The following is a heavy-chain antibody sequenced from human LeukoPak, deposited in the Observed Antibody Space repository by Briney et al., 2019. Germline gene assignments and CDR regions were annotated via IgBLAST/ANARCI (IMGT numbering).Heavy chain of an antibody. CDR3: AGYYGSGQWDN. V-gene: IGHV4-61*02. J-gene: IGHJ4*02. CDR1: GGSISSGSYY. CDR2: IYTSGST. D-gene: IGHD3-10*01. Sequence: SETLSLTCTVSGGSISSGSYYWSWIRQPAGKGLEWIGRIYTSGSTNYNPSLKSRVTISVDTSKNQFSLKLSSVTAADTAVYYCAGYYGSGQWDNWGQGTLVTVSS.